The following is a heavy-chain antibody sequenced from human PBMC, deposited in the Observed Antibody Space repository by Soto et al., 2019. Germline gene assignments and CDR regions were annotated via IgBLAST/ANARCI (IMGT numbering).Heavy chain of an antibody. J-gene: IGHJ3*02. CDR2: ISSSRSHI. CDR3: ARDPKGGGDYYAADI. CDR1: GFSFSSYC. Sequence: EVQLVESGGGLVKPGGSQRLSCAASGFSFSSYCMNWVRQAPGKGLEWVSSISSSRSHIYYADSVKGRFTISRDNAKNAMDLKLNSLRAEDTAVYYCARDPKGGGDYYAADIWGQGTMVTVSS. D-gene: IGHD3-16*01. V-gene: IGHV3-21*01.